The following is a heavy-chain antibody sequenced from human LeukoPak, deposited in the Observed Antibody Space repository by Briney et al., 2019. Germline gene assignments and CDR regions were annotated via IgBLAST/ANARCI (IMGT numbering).Heavy chain of an antibody. D-gene: IGHD3-22*01. J-gene: IGHJ4*02. Sequence: ASVKVSCKASGYTFTTYGISWVRQAPGQGLEWMGWISVSSGKTNYAQKLQGRVTMTTDTSTSTAYMELRSLRSDDTAVYYCARDNRCSDYPPLGYWGQGTLVTVSS. CDR3: ARDNRCSDYPPLGY. CDR2: ISVSSGKT. V-gene: IGHV1-18*01. CDR1: GYTFTTYG.